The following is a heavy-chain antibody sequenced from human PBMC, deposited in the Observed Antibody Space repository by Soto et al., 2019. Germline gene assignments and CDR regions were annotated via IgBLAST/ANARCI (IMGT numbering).Heavy chain of an antibody. CDR1: GFTFSSYA. D-gene: IGHD3-16*02. Sequence: GGSLRLSCAASGFTFSSYAMSWVRQAPGKGLEWVSAISGSGGSTYYADSVKGRFTISRDNSKNTLYLQMNSLRAEDTAVYYCAKDPQTPYYDYVWGSYRPNWFDPWGQGTLVTVSS. CDR3: AKDPQTPYYDYVWGSYRPNWFDP. V-gene: IGHV3-23*01. J-gene: IGHJ5*02. CDR2: ISGSGGST.